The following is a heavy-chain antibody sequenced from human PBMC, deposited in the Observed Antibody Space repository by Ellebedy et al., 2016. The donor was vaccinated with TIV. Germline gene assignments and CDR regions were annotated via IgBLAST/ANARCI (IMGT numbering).Heavy chain of an antibody. D-gene: IGHD1-26*01. V-gene: IGHV3-30-3*01. Sequence: GESLKISCAASGFTFSSYAMHWVRQAPGKGLEWVAVISYDGSNKYYADSVKGRFTISRDNSKNTLYLQMNSLRAEDTAVYYCARGYSSGTYWYYFDNWGQGTLVTVSS. CDR1: GFTFSSYA. CDR3: ARGYSSGTYWYYFDN. J-gene: IGHJ4*02. CDR2: ISYDGSNK.